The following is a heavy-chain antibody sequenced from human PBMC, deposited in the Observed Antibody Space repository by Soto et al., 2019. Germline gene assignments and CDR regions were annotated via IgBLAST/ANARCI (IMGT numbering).Heavy chain of an antibody. CDR2: VYYSGST. Sequence: QVQLQESGPGLVMPSETLSLTCTVSGGSINTDNNYWSWIRQPPGKGLEWIGYVYYSGSTHYNPSLKSRLTMSKDTSKNQFSLNLTSVIAADTAIYYCVREIIDSFDRSGYPDSWGQGTLVTVSP. D-gene: IGHD3-22*01. CDR1: GGSINTDNNY. J-gene: IGHJ5*02. CDR3: VREIIDSFDRSGYPDS. V-gene: IGHV4-30-4*01.